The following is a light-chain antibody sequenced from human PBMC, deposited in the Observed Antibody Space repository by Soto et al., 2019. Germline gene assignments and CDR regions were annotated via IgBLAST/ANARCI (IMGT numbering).Light chain of an antibody. V-gene: IGKV1-39*01. J-gene: IGKJ4*01. CDR1: QRVGTY. Sequence: DIQMTQSPSSLSASVGDRVTITSRASQRVGTYLSWYQQKQGKAPKLLINVASTLQSGVPSRFSGSGSGTDFTLAISSLQPEDFATYYCQQSSSTPQTFGGGTRVEIK. CDR2: VAS. CDR3: QQSSSTPQT.